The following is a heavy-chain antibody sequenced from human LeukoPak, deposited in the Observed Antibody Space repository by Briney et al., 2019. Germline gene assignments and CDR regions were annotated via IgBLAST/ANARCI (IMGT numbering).Heavy chain of an antibody. D-gene: IGHD5-24*01. Sequence: ASVKVSCKASGGTFGSYAISWVRQAPGQGLEWMGGIIPIFGTANYAQKFQGRVTITTDESTSTAYMELSSLRSEDTAVYYCALEMATIRSFDYWGQGTLVTVSS. J-gene: IGHJ4*02. V-gene: IGHV1-69*05. CDR2: IIPIFGTA. CDR3: ALEMATIRSFDY. CDR1: GGTFGSYA.